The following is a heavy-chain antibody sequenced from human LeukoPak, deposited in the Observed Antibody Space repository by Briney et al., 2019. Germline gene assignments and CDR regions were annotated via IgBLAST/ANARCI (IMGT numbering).Heavy chain of an antibody. CDR3: ARDGRPYSSSYSDAFDI. J-gene: IGHJ3*02. D-gene: IGHD6-13*01. V-gene: IGHV3-21*01. CDR1: GFTFSSYS. CDR2: ISSSSSYI. Sequence: PGGSLRLSCAASGFTFSSYSMNWVRQAPGKGLEWVSSISSSSSYIYYADSVKGRFTISRDNAKNSLYLQMNSLRAEDTAVYYCARDGRPYSSSYSDAFDIWGQGTMVTVSS.